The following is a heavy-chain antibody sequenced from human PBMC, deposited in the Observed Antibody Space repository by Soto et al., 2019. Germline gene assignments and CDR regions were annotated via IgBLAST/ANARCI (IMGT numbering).Heavy chain of an antibody. Sequence: QVQLVPSGAEVKKPGASVKVSCRGSGYTFTSYGISWVRQATGPGLEWMGWINPYNGKTHYAPKLQGRVTMTTDTSTNTALLELRRLRSDHTTVYSCARDWVGIDYWGQGTLVTVSS. CDR1: GYTFTSYG. CDR2: INPYNGKT. J-gene: IGHJ4*02. V-gene: IGHV1-18*01. D-gene: IGHD2-21*01. CDR3: ARDWVGIDY.